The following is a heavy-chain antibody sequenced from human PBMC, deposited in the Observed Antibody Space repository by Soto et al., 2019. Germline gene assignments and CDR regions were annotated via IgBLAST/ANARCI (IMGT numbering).Heavy chain of an antibody. CDR3: ARRITMVRGPYYYYGMDV. D-gene: IGHD3-10*01. Sequence: PGGSLRLSCDASGFTFSSHGMTWVRQAPGKGPEWVAFISSTSSTKNYADSVKGRFTISRDNTKNSLYLQMNSLRDEDTAVYYCARRITMVRGPYYYYGMDVWGQGTTVTVSS. CDR1: GFTFSSHG. V-gene: IGHV3-48*02. J-gene: IGHJ6*02. CDR2: ISSTSSTK.